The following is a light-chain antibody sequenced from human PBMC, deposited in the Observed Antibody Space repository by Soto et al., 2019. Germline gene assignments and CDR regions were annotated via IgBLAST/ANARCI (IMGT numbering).Light chain of an antibody. V-gene: IGLV2-14*01. J-gene: IGLJ2*01. CDR2: EVS. CDR3: SSYTRDSTYVV. CDR1: SSDVGGYNY. Sequence: QSALTQPASVSGSPGQSITISCTGASSDVGGYNYVSWYQQHPGKAPKLMIFEVSNRPLGVSNRFSGSKSGNTASLTISGLQAEDEADYYCSSYTRDSTYVVFGGGTKLTVL.